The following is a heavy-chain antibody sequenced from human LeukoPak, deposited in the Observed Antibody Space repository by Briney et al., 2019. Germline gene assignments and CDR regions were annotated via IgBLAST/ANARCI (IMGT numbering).Heavy chain of an antibody. V-gene: IGHV3-21*06. CDR1: GFTLSTYS. CDR2: ISRSSSDI. Sequence: GGSLRLSCAASGFTLSTYSMNWVRQAPGKGLEWVSSISRSSSDIYYADSVKGRFTISRDNAQNSLYLQMNSLRVEDTAVYYCARVLDDSSGYCFDAWGQGTLVTVSS. J-gene: IGHJ5*02. CDR3: ARVLDDSSGYCFDA. D-gene: IGHD3-22*01.